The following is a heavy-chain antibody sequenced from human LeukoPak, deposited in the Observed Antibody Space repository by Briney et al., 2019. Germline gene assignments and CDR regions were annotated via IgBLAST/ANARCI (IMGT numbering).Heavy chain of an antibody. V-gene: IGHV3-23*01. Sequence: GGSLRLSCAASGFTFSTYAMSWVRQAPGKGLEWVSTIGGSGGNTHYADSVKGRFTISRDNSKNTLCLQMNTLRAEDTAVYYCAKDIYCGGGSCYAMDVWGQGTTVTVSS. CDR1: GFTFSTYA. J-gene: IGHJ6*02. CDR2: IGGSGGNT. D-gene: IGHD2-15*01. CDR3: AKDIYCGGGSCYAMDV.